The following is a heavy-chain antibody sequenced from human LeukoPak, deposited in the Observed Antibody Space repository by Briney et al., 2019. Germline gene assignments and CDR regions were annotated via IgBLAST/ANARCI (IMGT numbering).Heavy chain of an antibody. V-gene: IGHV3-23*01. D-gene: IGHD3-22*01. CDR2: ISSTGAST. Sequence: GGSLRLSCAASGFTFSSYWMSWVRQAPGKGLEWVSSISSTGASTYYADSVKGRFTISRDNSKNTLFLQINSLGDEDTAVYYCAKDISGSSGYYSLFDYWGQGTLVTVSS. J-gene: IGHJ4*02. CDR3: AKDISGSSGYYSLFDY. CDR1: GFTFSSYW.